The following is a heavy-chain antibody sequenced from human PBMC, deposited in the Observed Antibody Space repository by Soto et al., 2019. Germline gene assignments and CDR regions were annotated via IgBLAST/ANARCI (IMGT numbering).Heavy chain of an antibody. CDR1: TFSLKNYA. J-gene: IGHJ4*02. D-gene: IGHD3-16*01. V-gene: IGHV3-23*01. Sequence: PGGSLRLSCVDSTFSLKNYAMAWVRQAPGKGLEWVSALTETGGSTYYAASVKGRFTISRDNSRNTLYLQMDRLRVDDTAVYYCAKIKGAITFLHFDKWGQGTLVTVSS. CDR3: AKIKGAITFLHFDK. CDR2: LTETGGST.